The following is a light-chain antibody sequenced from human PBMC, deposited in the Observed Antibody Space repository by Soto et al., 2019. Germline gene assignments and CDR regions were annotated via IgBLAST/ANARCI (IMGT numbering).Light chain of an antibody. CDR1: SSNIGAGYD. CDR3: QSYDTSLSGVL. V-gene: IGLV1-40*01. CDR2: GNN. Sequence: QSVLTQPPSVSGAPGQRVTISCTGSSSNIGAGYDVHWYQQLPGTAPKLLIYGNNNRPSGVPDRFSGSKSGTSASLAITGLQAEDEADYYCQSYDTSLSGVLFGGETKLTVL. J-gene: IGLJ2*01.